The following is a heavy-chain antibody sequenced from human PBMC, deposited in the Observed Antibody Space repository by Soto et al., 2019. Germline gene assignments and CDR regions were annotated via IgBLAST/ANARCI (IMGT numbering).Heavy chain of an antibody. CDR1: GFTFSSYG. J-gene: IGHJ4*02. D-gene: IGHD6-19*01. V-gene: IGHV3-33*01. CDR2: IWYDGSNK. CDR3: EREVVAGSLDY. Sequence: GGSLRLSCAASGFTFSSYGMHWVRQAPGKGLEWVAVIWYDGSNKYYADSVKGRFTISRDNSKNTLYLQMNSLRAEDTAVYYCEREVVAGSLDYWGQGTLVTVSS.